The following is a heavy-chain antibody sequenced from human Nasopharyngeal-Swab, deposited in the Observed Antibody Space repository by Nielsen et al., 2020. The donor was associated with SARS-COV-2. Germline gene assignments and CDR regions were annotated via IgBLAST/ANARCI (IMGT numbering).Heavy chain of an antibody. CDR2: VKSKTDGGTT. V-gene: IGHV3-15*01. Sequence: GESLKISCAASGFTFSSVWMSWVRQAPGKGLEWVGRVKSKTDGGTTHYAAPVKGRFTTSRDDSKNTLYLQMNSLKTEDTALYYCTGFGELWGQGALVTVSS. CDR3: TGFGEL. J-gene: IGHJ4*02. D-gene: IGHD3-10*01. CDR1: GFTFSSVW.